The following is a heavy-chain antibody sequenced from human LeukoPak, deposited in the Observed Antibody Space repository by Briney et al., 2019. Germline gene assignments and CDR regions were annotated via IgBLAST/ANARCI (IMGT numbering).Heavy chain of an antibody. J-gene: IGHJ4*02. V-gene: IGHV4-59*01. CDR2: IYYGGST. CDR3: ARIEMATISSPTPIFDY. Sequence: SETLSLTCSVSGGSISSYYWSWIRQPPGKGLGWIGYIYYGGSTDFNPSLKSRVIISVDTSKNQFSLKLTSVTAADTAVYFCARIEMATISSPTPIFDYWGQGTLVTVSS. CDR1: GGSISSYY. D-gene: IGHD5-24*01.